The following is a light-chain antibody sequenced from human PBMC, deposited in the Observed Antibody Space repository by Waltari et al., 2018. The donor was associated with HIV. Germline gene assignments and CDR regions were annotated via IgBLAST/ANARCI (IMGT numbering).Light chain of an antibody. J-gene: IGLJ2*01. CDR3: QSYDSNLSGL. Sequence: QSELTQPPSVSAAPGQRVTISCTGSSSNIGAGSDVNWYQQVPGRAPKVVIYGNSNRPSGVPDRFSGSKSGSSASLVITGLQSEDEADYYCQSYDSNLSGLFGGGTKVTVL. V-gene: IGLV1-40*01. CDR1: SSNIGAGSD. CDR2: GNS.